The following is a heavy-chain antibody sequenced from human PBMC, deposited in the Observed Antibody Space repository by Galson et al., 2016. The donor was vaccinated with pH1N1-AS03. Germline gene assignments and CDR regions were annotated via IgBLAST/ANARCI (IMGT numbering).Heavy chain of an antibody. CDR1: GYSFTGYY. J-gene: IGHJ4*02. D-gene: IGHD6-13*01. V-gene: IGHV1-2*06. CDR3: ARGSGWLPDY. CDR2: ISPNSGGT. Sequence: SVKVSCKATGYSFTGYYIHWVRQAPGQGLEWLGRISPNSGGTKYAQKFQGRVTISLDTPKNQFSLKLMSVTAADTAVYYCARGSGWLPDYWGQGTLVTVSS.